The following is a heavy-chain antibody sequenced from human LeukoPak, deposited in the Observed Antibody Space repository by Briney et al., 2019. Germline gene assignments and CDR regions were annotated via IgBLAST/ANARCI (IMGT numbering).Heavy chain of an antibody. D-gene: IGHD3-10*01. CDR3: ARDGSGSDYNSYYAMDV. J-gene: IGHJ6*02. CDR2: ISPYNGGT. Sequence: ASVKVSCKASGYTFTSYEITWVRPAPGQGLEWMGWISPYNGGTNYAQKLQGRVTMTTDTSTSTAYMKVKSLRSDDTAVYYCARDGSGSDYNSYYAMDVWGQGTTITVSS. V-gene: IGHV1-18*01. CDR1: GYTFTSYE.